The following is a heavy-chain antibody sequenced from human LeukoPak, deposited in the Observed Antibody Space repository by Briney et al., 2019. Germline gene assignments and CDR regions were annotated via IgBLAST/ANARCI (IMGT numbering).Heavy chain of an antibody. CDR3: TRDRSVTGD. Sequence: KTGGSLRLSCTASGFTFGGYAMSWFRQAPGKGLEWVGFIRSKAYGGTTEYAASVKGRFTISRDDSKSIAYLQMNSLKTEDTAVYYCTRDRSVTGDWGQGTLVTVSS. D-gene: IGHD2-21*02. CDR1: GFTFGGYA. J-gene: IGHJ4*02. V-gene: IGHV3-49*05. CDR2: IRSKAYGGTT.